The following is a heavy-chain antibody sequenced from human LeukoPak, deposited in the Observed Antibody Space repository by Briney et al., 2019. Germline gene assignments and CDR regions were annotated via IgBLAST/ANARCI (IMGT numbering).Heavy chain of an antibody. D-gene: IGHD5-24*01. CDR2: IYPGDSDT. CDR3: ARIGVEMATTALSYYYYMDV. V-gene: IGHV5-51*01. Sequence: GESLKISCKGSGYSFTSYWIGWVRQMPGKGLEWMGIIYPGDSDTRYSPSFQGQVTISADKSISTAYLQWSSLKASDTAMYYCARIGVEMATTALSYYYYMDVWGKGTTVTVSS. CDR1: GYSFTSYW. J-gene: IGHJ6*03.